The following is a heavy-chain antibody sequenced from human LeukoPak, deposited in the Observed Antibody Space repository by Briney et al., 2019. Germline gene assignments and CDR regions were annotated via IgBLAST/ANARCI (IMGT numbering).Heavy chain of an antibody. CDR2: ISGSGSTT. V-gene: IGHV3-23*01. CDR1: GFTFSSNA. J-gene: IGHJ3*02. Sequence: GGSLRLSCAASGFTFSSNAMNWVRQALGKGLEWVSYISGSGSTTYYADSVKGRFTISRDNSKNTLYLQMDSLRGEDTAIYYCAKDPPTVVANAFHIWGQGTMVTVSS. CDR3: AKDPPTVVANAFHI. D-gene: IGHD4-17*01.